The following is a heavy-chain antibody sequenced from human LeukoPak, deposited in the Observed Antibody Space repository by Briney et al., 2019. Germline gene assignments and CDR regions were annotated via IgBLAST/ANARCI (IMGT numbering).Heavy chain of an antibody. CDR2: IYSGGST. J-gene: IGHJ6*02. Sequence: GGSLRLSCAASGFTVSSNYMSWVRQAPGKGLEGVSVIYSGGSTYYADSVKGRFTISRDNSKNTLYLQMNSLRAEDTAVYYCARLADYYYYGMDVWGQGTTVTVSS. CDR1: GFTVSSNY. CDR3: ARLADYYYYGMDV. V-gene: IGHV3-66*01. D-gene: IGHD6-19*01.